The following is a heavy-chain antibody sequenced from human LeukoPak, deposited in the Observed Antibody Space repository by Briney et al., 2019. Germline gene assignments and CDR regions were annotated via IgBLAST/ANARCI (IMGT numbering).Heavy chain of an antibody. CDR2: IREDGSEK. Sequence: GGSLRLSCAASGFTFSSSWMTWVRQAPGKGLEWVASIREDGSEKTSVDSVKGRFTISRDNAKNSLYLQMDSLRAEDTAVYYCARGPTNGQAFDYWGQGTLVSVSS. D-gene: IGHD2-8*01. V-gene: IGHV3-7*01. CDR1: GFTFSSSW. J-gene: IGHJ4*02. CDR3: ARGPTNGQAFDY.